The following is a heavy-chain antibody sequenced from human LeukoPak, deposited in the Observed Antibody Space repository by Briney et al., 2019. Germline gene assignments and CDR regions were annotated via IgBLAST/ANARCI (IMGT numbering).Heavy chain of an antibody. D-gene: IGHD1-1*01. V-gene: IGHV1-18*01. CDR1: GYTFTSYG. J-gene: IGHJ3*02. CDR3: ARRTTPMGAFDI. Sequence: ASVKVSCKASGYTFTSYGISWVRQAPGQGLEWMGWISAYNGNTNYAQKLQGRVTMTTDTSTSTAYTELRSLRSDDTAVYYCARRTTPMGAFDIWGQGTMVTVSS. CDR2: ISAYNGNT.